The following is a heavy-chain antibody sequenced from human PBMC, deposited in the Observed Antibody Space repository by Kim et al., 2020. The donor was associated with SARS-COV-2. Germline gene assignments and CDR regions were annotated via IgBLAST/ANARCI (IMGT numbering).Heavy chain of an antibody. J-gene: IGHJ6*02. V-gene: IGHV3-15*01. Sequence: GGSLRLSCAASGFTFSNAWMSWVRQAPGKWLEWIGRIKSKTDGGATFYAAPVKGRFTMSRDDSIKTVYLLMNSLKTEDTAVYYCTTDYEGGVWGQGTTVT. D-gene: IGHD3-16*01. CDR1: GFTFSNAW. CDR2: IKSKTDGGAT. CDR3: TTDYEGGV.